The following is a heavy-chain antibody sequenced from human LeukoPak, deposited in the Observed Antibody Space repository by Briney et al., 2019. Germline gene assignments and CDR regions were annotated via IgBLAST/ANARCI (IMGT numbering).Heavy chain of an antibody. CDR2: STNKHDGYIT. Sequence: GGSLRLSCAASGFIFSSYWMSWVRQAPGKGMEWVGRSTNKHDGYITTYAAAVTGRFIVSRDSAKNLVYLQMNSLKTEDTAVYYCTADLRYLTTWVWGRGTQVTVSS. J-gene: IGHJ4*02. CDR3: TADLRYLTTWV. CDR1: GFIFSSYW. D-gene: IGHD1-14*01. V-gene: IGHV3-72*01.